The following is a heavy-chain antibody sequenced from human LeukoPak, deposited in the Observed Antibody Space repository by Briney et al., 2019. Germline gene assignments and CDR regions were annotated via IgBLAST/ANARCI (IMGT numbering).Heavy chain of an antibody. Sequence: GGSLRLSCVASGFTFSSYAMSWVRETPARGLEWVSSLRGNGDAFYADSVRGRFTLSRDESRNTVYLQLNKLRVEDTAIYYCAKASWVSTADAVLWGQGTVVTVSS. CDR3: AKASWVSTADAVL. CDR1: GFTFSSYA. V-gene: IGHV3-23*01. CDR2: LRGNGDA. J-gene: IGHJ4*02. D-gene: IGHD3-16*01.